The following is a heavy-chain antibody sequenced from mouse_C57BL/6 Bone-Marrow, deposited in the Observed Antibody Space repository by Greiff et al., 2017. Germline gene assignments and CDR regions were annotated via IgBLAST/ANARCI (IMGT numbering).Heavy chain of an antibody. V-gene: IGHV14-4*01. CDR3: TPDDYDEG. Sequence: EVQLQQSGAELVRPGASVKLSCTASGFNIKDDYMHWVKQRPEQGLEWIGWIDPENGDTEYASKFQGKATITADTSSNTAYLQLSSLTSEDTAFYYCTPDDYDEGWGQGTLVTVSA. CDR2: IDPENGDT. CDR1: GFNIKDDY. J-gene: IGHJ3*01. D-gene: IGHD2-4*01.